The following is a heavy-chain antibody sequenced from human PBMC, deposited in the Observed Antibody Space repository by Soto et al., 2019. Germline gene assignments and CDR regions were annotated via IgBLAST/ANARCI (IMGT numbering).Heavy chain of an antibody. CDR3: ARNGIAARMTQYYYYGMDV. CDR2: IIPILGTD. D-gene: IGHD6-6*01. V-gene: IGHV1-69*01. CDR1: GGTFSSYA. Sequence: QVQLVQSGAEVKKPGSSVKVSCKASGGTFSSYAISWVRQAPGQGLEWMGGIIPILGTDNYAQKFQGRVTVTADESTSTAYMELSSLRSEDTAVYYCARNGIAARMTQYYYYGMDVWGQGTTSPSP. J-gene: IGHJ6*02.